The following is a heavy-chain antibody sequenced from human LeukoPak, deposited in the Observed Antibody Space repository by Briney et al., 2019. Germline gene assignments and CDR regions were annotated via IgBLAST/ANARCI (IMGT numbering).Heavy chain of an antibody. J-gene: IGHJ4*02. CDR1: GGSISSFY. D-gene: IGHD6-13*01. CDR3: ARDHTYSTSYYFDS. CDR2: IYYSGST. Sequence: SETLSLTCTVSGGSISSFYWSWIRQSPGKGLEWIGNIYYSGSTNYNPSLKSRVTISVDTSKNQFSLKLTSVTAADTAVYYCARDHTYSTSYYFDSWGQGTPVTVSS. V-gene: IGHV4-59*01.